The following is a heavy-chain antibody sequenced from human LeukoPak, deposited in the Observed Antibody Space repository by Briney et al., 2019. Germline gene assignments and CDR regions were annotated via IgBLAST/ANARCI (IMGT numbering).Heavy chain of an antibody. V-gene: IGHV3-30*02. CDR3: AKFLSSGSAEDY. J-gene: IGHJ4*02. D-gene: IGHD3-3*01. Sequence: PGRSLRLFCAASGFTFSSYGMHWVRQAPGKGLEWVAFIRYDGSNKYYADSVKGRFTISRDNSKNTLYLQMNSLRAEDTAVYYCAKFLSSGSAEDYWGQGTLVTVSS. CDR2: IRYDGSNK. CDR1: GFTFSSYG.